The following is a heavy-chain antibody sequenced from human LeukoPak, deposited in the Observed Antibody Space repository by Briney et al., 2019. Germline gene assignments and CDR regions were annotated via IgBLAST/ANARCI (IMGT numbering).Heavy chain of an antibody. CDR3: ARDWSVAGDY. V-gene: IGHV1-46*01. CDR2: MNPSAGST. D-gene: IGHD6-19*01. CDR1: GSTFTSYS. Sequence: GASVKVSCKASGSTFTSYSMHWVRQAPGQGLEWMGIMNPSAGSTSYAQKFQGRVTMTRDTSTSTVYMELSSLRSEDTAVYYCARDWSVAGDYWGQGTLVTVSS. J-gene: IGHJ4*02.